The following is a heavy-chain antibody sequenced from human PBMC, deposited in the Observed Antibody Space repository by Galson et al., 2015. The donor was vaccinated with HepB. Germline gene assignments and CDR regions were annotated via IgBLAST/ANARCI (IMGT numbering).Heavy chain of an antibody. J-gene: IGHJ6*02. V-gene: IGHV3-30*03. Sequence: GRGLEWAAVISYAGNMKYYADSVKGRFTVSRDNSRNTVYLEINSLRTEDTAVYYCARGPEYGRLTGPRVHLCYGMDVWGRGTTVTV. D-gene: IGHD3-9*01. CDR3: ARGPEYGRLTGPRVHLCYGMDV. CDR2: ISYAGNMK.